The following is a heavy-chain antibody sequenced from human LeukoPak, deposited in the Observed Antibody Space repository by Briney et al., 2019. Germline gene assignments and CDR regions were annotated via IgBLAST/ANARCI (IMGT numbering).Heavy chain of an antibody. Sequence: PGRSLRLSCAASGFTFSSYGMHWVRQAPGKGLEWVAVISYDGSNKYYADSVKGRFTISRDNAKDSLYLQMNSLRAEDTAVYYCARDLTAPYYYYYYGMDVWGQGTTVTVSS. CDR3: ARDLTAPYYYYYYGMDV. CDR2: ISYDGSNK. CDR1: GFTFSSYG. V-gene: IGHV3-30*03. J-gene: IGHJ6*02. D-gene: IGHD5-18*01.